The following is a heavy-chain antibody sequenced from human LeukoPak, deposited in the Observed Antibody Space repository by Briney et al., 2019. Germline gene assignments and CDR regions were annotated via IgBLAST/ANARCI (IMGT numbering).Heavy chain of an antibody. CDR2: IYSNDDR. D-gene: IGHD6-6*01. V-gene: IGHV2-5*01. J-gene: IGHJ4*02. CDR3: AYRHSSLFDY. CDR1: GFSLTTSGVG. Sequence: SGPTLVTPTQTLTLTCTFSGFSLTTSGVGVGWIRQPPGEALEWLALIYSNDDRRYSPSLKSRLTIAKDTSRNQVVLTMTNMDPVDTATYYCAYRHSSLFDYWGQGTLVTVSS.